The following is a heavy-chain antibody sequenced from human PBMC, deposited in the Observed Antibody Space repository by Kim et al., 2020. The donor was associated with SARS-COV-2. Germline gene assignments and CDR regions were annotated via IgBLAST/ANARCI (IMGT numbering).Heavy chain of an antibody. D-gene: IGHD5-18*01. CDR3: ARGQVDTAMVPHFDY. CDR2: IYYSGST. Sequence: SETLSLTCTVSGGSISSYYWSWIRQPPGKGLEWIGYIYYSGSTNYNPSLKSRVTISVDTSKNQFSLKLSSVTAADTAVYYCARGQVDTAMVPHFDYWGQGTLVTVSS. V-gene: IGHV4-59*01. CDR1: GGSISSYY. J-gene: IGHJ4*02.